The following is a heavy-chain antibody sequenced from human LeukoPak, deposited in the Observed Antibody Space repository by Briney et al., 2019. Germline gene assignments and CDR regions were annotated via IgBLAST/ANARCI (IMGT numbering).Heavy chain of an antibody. V-gene: IGHV4-59*08. CDR1: GGPIRDFY. J-gene: IGHJ3*01. D-gene: IGHD1-26*01. CDR2: TYYSGST. CDR3: TRHKGGLKFPIAFEF. Sequence: SETLSLTCTVSGGPIRDFYWSWIRLPPGRGLEWIGYTYYSGSTSYNPSLESRVAISVDMSKSQFSLELSSVTAADTAIYYCTRHKGGLKFPIAFEFWAKGQWSPSPQ.